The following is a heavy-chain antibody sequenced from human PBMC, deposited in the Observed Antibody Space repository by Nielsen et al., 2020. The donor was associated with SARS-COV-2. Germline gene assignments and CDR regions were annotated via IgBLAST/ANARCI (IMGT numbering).Heavy chain of an antibody. CDR2: ISGSGGST. CDR1: GFTFSSYW. CDR3: AKTRVVPAAIRNYFDY. J-gene: IGHJ4*02. D-gene: IGHD2-2*02. V-gene: IGHV3-23*01. Sequence: GESLKISCAASGFTFSSYWMSWVRQAPGKGLEWVSAISGSGGSTYYADSVKGRFTISRDNSKNTLYLQMNSLRAEDTAVYYCAKTRVVPAAIRNYFDYWGQGTLVTVSS.